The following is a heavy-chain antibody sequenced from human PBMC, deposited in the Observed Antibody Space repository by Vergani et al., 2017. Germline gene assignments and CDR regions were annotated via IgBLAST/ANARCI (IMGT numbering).Heavy chain of an antibody. CDR2: ISSSGTTI. CDR1: RFTFSDYY. D-gene: IGHD6-13*01. CDR3: AKQYKIRYSSSWYGVGPADYYYYGMDV. V-gene: IGHV3-11*01. J-gene: IGHJ6*02. Sequence: QVQLVESGGGLVKPGGSLRLSCAASRFTFSDYYVSWIRQAPGKGLEWVSYISSSGTTIYYTDSVKGRFTISRDNSKNTLYLQMNSLRAEDTAVYYCAKQYKIRYSSSWYGVGPADYYYYGMDVWGQGTTVTVSS.